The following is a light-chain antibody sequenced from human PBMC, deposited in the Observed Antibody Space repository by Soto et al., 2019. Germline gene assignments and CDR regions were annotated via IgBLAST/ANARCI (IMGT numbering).Light chain of an antibody. Sequence: QSVLTQPASVSGSPGQSITISCTGTSSDVGGYNYVSWYQQHPGKAPKLMIYDVSKRPSGVPDRFSGSKSGNTASLTISGLQAEDEADYYCCSYAASNTFVFGTGTKVTVL. J-gene: IGLJ1*01. V-gene: IGLV2-11*01. CDR1: SSDVGGYNY. CDR2: DVS. CDR3: CSYAASNTFV.